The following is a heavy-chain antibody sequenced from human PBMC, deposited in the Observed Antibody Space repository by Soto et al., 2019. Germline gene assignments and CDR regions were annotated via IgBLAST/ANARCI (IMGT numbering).Heavy chain of an antibody. V-gene: IGHV3-21*01. CDR3: ARDHLEDYDSGALGMDV. J-gene: IGHJ6*04. CDR2: IRSSSHYI. CDR1: GFTFSSYS. Sequence: GGSLRLSCAASGFTFSSYSMNWVRQGPGKGLEWVSSIRSSSHYIYYADSVKGRFTISRDNAKKSLYLQMNSLRAEDTAVYYCARDHLEDYDSGALGMDVWGKGTTVTVSS. D-gene: IGHD3-10*01.